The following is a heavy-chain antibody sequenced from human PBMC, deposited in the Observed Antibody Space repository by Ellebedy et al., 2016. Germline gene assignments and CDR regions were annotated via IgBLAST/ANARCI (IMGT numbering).Heavy chain of an antibody. CDR1: GFTFSSYA. J-gene: IGHJ4*02. V-gene: IGHV3-23*01. CDR3: AKDFGSSGYYYSFDY. Sequence: GGSLRLXXAASGFTFSSYAMSWVRQAPGKGLEWVSAISGSGGSTYYADSVKGRFTISRDNSKNTLYLQMNSLRAEDTAVYYCAKDFGSSGYYYSFDYWGQGTLVTVSS. D-gene: IGHD3-22*01. CDR2: ISGSGGST.